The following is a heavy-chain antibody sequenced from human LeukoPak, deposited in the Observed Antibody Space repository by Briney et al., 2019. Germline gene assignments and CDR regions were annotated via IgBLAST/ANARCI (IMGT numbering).Heavy chain of an antibody. CDR2: IYYSGST. CDR3: ARLLLRYFDWLDY. Sequence: SETLSLTCTVSGGSISSSSYYWGWIRQPPGKGLEWIGSIYYSGSTYYSPSLKSRFTISVDTSKNQFSLKLSSVTAADTAVYYCARLLLRYFDWLDYWGQGTLVTVSS. J-gene: IGHJ4*02. D-gene: IGHD3-9*01. V-gene: IGHV4-39*01. CDR1: GGSISSSSYY.